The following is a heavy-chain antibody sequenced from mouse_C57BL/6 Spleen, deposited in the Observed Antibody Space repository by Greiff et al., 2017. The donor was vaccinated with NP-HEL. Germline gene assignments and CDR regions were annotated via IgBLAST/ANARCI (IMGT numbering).Heavy chain of an antibody. J-gene: IGHJ3*01. CDR2: INPSTGGT. CDR3: ASSYYSNPYAY. V-gene: IGHV1-42*01. CDR1: GYSFTGYY. D-gene: IGHD2-5*01. Sequence: VQLKQSGPELVKPGASVKISCKASGYSFTGYYMNWVKQSPEKSLEWIGEINPSTGGTTYNQKFKAKATLTVDKSSSTAYMQLKSLTSEDSAVYYCASSYYSNPYAYWGKGTLVTVSA.